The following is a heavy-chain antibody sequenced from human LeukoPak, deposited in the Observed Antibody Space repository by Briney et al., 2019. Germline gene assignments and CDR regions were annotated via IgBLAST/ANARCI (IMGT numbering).Heavy chain of an antibody. J-gene: IGHJ4*02. D-gene: IGHD4-11*01. V-gene: IGHV3-30-3*01. CDR2: ISYDGNTI. CDR3: ARSGGLQKFDY. CDR1: EVTFRNYA. Sequence: PGGSLRLSCAASEVTFRNYAVHWVRQAPGKGLQWVAVISYDGNTIHYADSVKGRFIISRDTSKNTLYLQMNSLRAEDTAVYYCARSGGLQKFDYWGQGTLVTVS.